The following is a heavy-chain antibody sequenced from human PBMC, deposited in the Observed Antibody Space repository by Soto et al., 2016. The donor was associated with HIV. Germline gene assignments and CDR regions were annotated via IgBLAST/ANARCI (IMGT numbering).Heavy chain of an antibody. CDR1: GFTFSSYG. CDR3: ARDTRDRGLDY. J-gene: IGHJ4*02. D-gene: IGHD3-3*01. V-gene: IGHV3-33*01. CDR2: VWYDGSNK. Sequence: VQLVESGGGVVQPGRSLRLSCAASGFTFSSYGMHWVRQAPGKGLEWVGTVWYDGSNKYYGDSLKGRFSISRDNSKNTLYLQMNSLRADDTAVYYCARDTRDRGLDYWGQGTLVTVSS.